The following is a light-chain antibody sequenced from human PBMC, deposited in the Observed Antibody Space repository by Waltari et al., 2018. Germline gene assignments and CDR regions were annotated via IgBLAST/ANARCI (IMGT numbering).Light chain of an antibody. V-gene: IGKV1-39*01. CDR1: QSISSY. CDR3: QQSYSTLSIT. J-gene: IGKJ5*01. CDR2: AAS. Sequence: DIQMTQSPSSLSASVGDRVTITCRASQSISSYLNWYQQKPGKAPKLLIYAASSLQSGVPSRFSGSGSGTDFTLTISSLQPEDFATYNCQQSYSTLSITFGQGTRLE.